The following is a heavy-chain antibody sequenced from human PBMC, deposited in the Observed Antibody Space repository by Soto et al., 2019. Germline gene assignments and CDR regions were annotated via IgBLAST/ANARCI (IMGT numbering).Heavy chain of an antibody. D-gene: IGHD3-10*01. CDR2: VHYGGNT. J-gene: IGHJ3*01. CDR3: ARQIAVRGIMASFDL. Sequence: SETLSLTCTVSGGSISITNHYWGWIRQPPGKELEWLGGVHYGGNTYYNPSLRNRLTITLDTSKNHFSLKMTSVTAADTAVYYCARQIAVRGIMASFDLWGPGTMVTVSS. V-gene: IGHV4-39*01. CDR1: GGSISITNHY.